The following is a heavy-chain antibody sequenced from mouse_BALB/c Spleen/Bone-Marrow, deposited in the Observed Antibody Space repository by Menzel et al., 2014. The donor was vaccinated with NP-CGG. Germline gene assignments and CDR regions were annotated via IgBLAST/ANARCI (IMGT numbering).Heavy chain of an antibody. Sequence: VQGVESGAELARPGASVKLSCKASGYTLTSYWMQWVKQRPGQGLEWIGAIYPGDGDTRYTQKFRGKATLTADKSSNTAYMQLSSLTSEDSAVYFCASPYGNYDAMDYWGQGTSVTVSS. CDR1: GYTLTSYW. D-gene: IGHD2-1*01. V-gene: IGHV1-87*01. CDR2: IYPGDGDT. CDR3: ASPYGNYDAMDY. J-gene: IGHJ4*01.